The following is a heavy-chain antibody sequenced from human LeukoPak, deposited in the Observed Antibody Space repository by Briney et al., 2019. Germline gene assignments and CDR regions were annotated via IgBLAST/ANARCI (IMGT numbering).Heavy chain of an antibody. Sequence: GGSLRLSCAASGFTFSSYGMHWVRQAPGKGLEWVAFIRYDGSNKYYADSVKGRFTISRDNSKNTLYLQMNSLRAEDTAVYYCGRDSRGKVVAATDFDYWGQGTLVTVSS. J-gene: IGHJ4*02. V-gene: IGHV3-30*02. CDR2: IRYDGSNK. D-gene: IGHD2-15*01. CDR3: GRDSRGKVVAATDFDY. CDR1: GFTFSSYG.